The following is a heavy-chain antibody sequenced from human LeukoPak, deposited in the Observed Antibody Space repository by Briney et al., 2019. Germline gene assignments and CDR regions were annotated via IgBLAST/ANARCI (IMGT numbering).Heavy chain of an antibody. CDR3: ARDQKQWLVEGACDI. D-gene: IGHD6-19*01. CDR1: GGSINNYY. CDR2: ISYSGNT. V-gene: IGHV4-59*12. Sequence: SETLSLTCTVSGGSINNYYWSWIRQPPGKGLEWIGYISYSGNTNYNPSLKSRVTMSVDTSKNQFSLKLSSVTAADTAVYYCARDQKQWLVEGACDIWGQGTMVTVSS. J-gene: IGHJ3*02.